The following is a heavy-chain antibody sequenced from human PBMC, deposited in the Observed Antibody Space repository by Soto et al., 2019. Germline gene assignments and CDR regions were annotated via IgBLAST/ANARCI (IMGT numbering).Heavy chain of an antibody. D-gene: IGHD6-13*01. CDR2: IGTAGDT. Sequence: GWSLRLSCESSVFTFIGFDMHWVRQPTGKGLEWVSSIGTAGDTYYAVSVKGRFTISRDNAKNSLSLQMNSLRAGDMAVYFCAKSQEIGTHFFDSCGQGSQVAVSS. J-gene: IGHJ4*02. V-gene: IGHV3-13*01. CDR1: VFTFIGFD. CDR3: AKSQEIGTHFFDS.